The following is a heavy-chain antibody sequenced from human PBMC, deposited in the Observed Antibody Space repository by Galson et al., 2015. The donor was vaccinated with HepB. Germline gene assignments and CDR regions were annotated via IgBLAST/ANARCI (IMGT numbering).Heavy chain of an antibody. D-gene: IGHD6-19*01. V-gene: IGHV5-51*01. J-gene: IGHJ6*02. CDR1: GYSFTTHW. CDR3: ARGPGIAVAGTRFGMDV. CDR2: IYPGDSDT. Sequence: QSGAEVKKPGESLKISCKGSGYSFTTHWIAWVRQMPGKGLEWMGIIYPGDSDTRYSPSFQGQVTISADKSISTAYLQWSSLKASDTAMYYCARGPGIAVAGTRFGMDVWVQGTTVTVSS.